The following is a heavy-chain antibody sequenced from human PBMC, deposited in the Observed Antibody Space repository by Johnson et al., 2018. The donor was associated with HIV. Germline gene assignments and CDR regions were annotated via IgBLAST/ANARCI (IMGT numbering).Heavy chain of an antibody. D-gene: IGHD6-13*01. Sequence: EVQLVESGGGLVQPGRSLRLSCTASGFTFGDYAMSWVRQAPGKGLEWVANIKQDGSQKYYVDSVKGRFTISRDNAKNSVYLQMNSLRAEDTAVYYCARELGGSSLPFGAFDIWGQGTMVTVSS. CDR3: ARELGGSSLPFGAFDI. J-gene: IGHJ3*02. CDR2: IKQDGSQK. V-gene: IGHV3-7*05. CDR1: GFTFGDYA.